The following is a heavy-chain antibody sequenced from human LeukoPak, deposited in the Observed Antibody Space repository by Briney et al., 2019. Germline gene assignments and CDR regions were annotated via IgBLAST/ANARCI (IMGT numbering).Heavy chain of an antibody. V-gene: IGHV3-7*03. CDR2: IKQDGSEK. CDR3: ARDCGILRIDCSDALDI. CDR1: GFTFSSYW. Sequence: GGSLRLSCAASGFTFSSYWMHWVRQAPGKGLEWVANIKQDGSEKYYVDPVKGRFSISRDNARNSLHLQMNSLRAEDTAVYYCARDCGILRIDCSDALDIWGQGTMVTVSS. J-gene: IGHJ3*02. D-gene: IGHD2-21*01.